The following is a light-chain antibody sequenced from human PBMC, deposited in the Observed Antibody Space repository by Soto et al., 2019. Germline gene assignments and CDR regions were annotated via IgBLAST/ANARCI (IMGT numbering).Light chain of an antibody. J-gene: IGKJ1*01. CDR3: QQYGSSRT. V-gene: IGKV3-20*01. CDR2: GAS. CDR1: QSVSSSY. Sequence: EIVLTQPPGTLSLSPGERATLSCRASQSVSSSYLAWYQQNPGQAPRLLIYGASSRATGIPDRFSGSGSGTDFTLTISRLEPEDFAVYYCQQYGSSRTFGQGTKVDI.